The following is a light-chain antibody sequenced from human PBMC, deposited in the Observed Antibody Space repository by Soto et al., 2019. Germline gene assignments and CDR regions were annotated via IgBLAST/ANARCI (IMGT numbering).Light chain of an antibody. CDR2: KAS. V-gene: IGKV1-5*03. CDR1: QSISYW. Sequence: DIQMTQSPSTLSASGGDRVTITCRASQSISYWLTWYQQKPGKAPNLLIYKASTLESGVPSRFSGSGSGTEFTLTISSLQPDDFATYYCLQYNIYWTFGQGTKVEIK. J-gene: IGKJ1*01. CDR3: LQYNIYWT.